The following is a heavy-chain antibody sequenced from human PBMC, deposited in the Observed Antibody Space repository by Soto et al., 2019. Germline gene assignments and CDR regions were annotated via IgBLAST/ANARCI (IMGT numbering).Heavy chain of an antibody. V-gene: IGHV3-30*03. CDR1: GFTFSAYG. J-gene: IGHJ3*02. CDR3: ARQVTGLMGYAYDI. D-gene: IGHD2-8*02. Sequence: GSLRLSCAASGFTFSAYGIHWVRQAPGKGLEWVAVISHDGSNTNYADSVKGRFTLSVDTSKNQFSLKLNSVAAADTAIYYCARQVTGLMGYAYDIWGQGTMVTVSS. CDR2: ISHDGSNT.